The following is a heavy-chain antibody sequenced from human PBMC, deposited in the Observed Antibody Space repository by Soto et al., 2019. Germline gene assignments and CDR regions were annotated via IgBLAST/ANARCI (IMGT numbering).Heavy chain of an antibody. CDR3: ARAGGQQLEFDY. V-gene: IGHV1-46*01. J-gene: IGHJ4*02. Sequence: QVRLVQSGAEVKEPGTSVTVSCKSSGYTFTHYDIHWVRQAPGQGLEWLGRVDPGSGRTTYSHKLQGRVTMTSDASTSTVYMELRSLTSEDTTIYYCARAGGQQLEFDYWGQGALVTVSS. CDR1: GYTFTHYD. D-gene: IGHD3-3*01. CDR2: VDPGSGRT.